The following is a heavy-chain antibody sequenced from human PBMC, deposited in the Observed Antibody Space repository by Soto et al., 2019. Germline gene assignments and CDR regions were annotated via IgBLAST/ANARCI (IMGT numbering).Heavy chain of an antibody. D-gene: IGHD3-10*01. CDR2: ISSSSSYT. J-gene: IGHJ4*02. V-gene: IGHV3-11*06. CDR3: ARDLERFGELDRGNY. CDR1: GFTFSDYY. Sequence: GESLKISCAASGFTFSDYYMSWIRQAPGKGLEWVSYISSSSSYTNYADSVKGRFTISRDNAKNSLYLQMNSLRAEDTAVYYCARDLERFGELDRGNYWGQGTLVTVSS.